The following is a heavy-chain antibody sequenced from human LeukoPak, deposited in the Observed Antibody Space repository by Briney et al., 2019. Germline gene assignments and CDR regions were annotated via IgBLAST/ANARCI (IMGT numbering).Heavy chain of an antibody. V-gene: IGHV1-46*01. CDR2: INPSGGST. Sequence: ASVKVSCKACVYTFTSYYMHWVRQAPGQGLEWMGIINPSGGSTSYAQKFQGRVTMTRDMSTSTAYMELSRLRSDDTAVYYCARDADCSSTSCYNWFDPWGQGTLVTVSS. J-gene: IGHJ5*02. CDR3: ARDADCSSTSCYNWFDP. D-gene: IGHD2-2*01. CDR1: VYTFTSYY.